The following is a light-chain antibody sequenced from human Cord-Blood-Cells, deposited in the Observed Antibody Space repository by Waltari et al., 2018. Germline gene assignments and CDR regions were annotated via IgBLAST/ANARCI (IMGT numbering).Light chain of an antibody. CDR3: SSYTSSSTWV. Sequence: QSALTQPPSVSGSPGQSVTISCTGTSSDVGSYNRVSWYQQPPGTAPKLMIYEVSNRTSGVPVRVSGSKAGNTASLTISGRQAEDEADYYCSSYTSSSTWVFGGGTKLTVL. CDR2: EVS. CDR1: SSDVGSYNR. V-gene: IGLV2-18*02. J-gene: IGLJ3*02.